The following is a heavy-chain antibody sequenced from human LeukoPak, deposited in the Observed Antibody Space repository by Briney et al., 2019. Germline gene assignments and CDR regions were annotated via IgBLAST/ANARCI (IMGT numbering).Heavy chain of an antibody. J-gene: IGHJ4*02. V-gene: IGHV1-8*01. CDR3: ARDSSFVGAFDY. Sequence: ASVKVSCKASGYIFTSYDINWVRQATGQGLEWMGWMNPNSGNTGYAQKFQGRVTMTRNTSISTAYMELSSLRSEDTAVYYCARDSSFVGAFDYWGQGTLVTVSS. CDR1: GYIFTSYD. CDR2: MNPNSGNT. D-gene: IGHD1-26*01.